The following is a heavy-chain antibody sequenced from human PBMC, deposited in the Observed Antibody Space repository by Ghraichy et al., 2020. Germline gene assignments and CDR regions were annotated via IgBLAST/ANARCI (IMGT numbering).Heavy chain of an antibody. V-gene: IGHV3-23*01. CDR3: VKERGGSLADS. CDR1: GFTFSSYA. Sequence: GGSLRLSCVVSGFTFSSYAMSWVHQAPGKGLEWVSAISDSGGKTYYTDSVKGRFTISRDNSKNTLYLQMNSLRAEDTAKYYCVKERGGSLADSWGQGTLVTGSS. J-gene: IGHJ5*01. CDR2: ISDSGGKT. D-gene: IGHD1-26*01.